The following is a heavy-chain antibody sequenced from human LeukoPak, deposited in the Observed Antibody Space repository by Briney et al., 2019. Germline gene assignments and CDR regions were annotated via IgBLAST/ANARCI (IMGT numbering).Heavy chain of an antibody. J-gene: IGHJ4*02. D-gene: IGHD6-19*01. Sequence: ASVKVSCKASGFTFTSYGMSWVRQAPGQGLEWMGWIRAYNGNTNYAQKLQGRVTMTTDTSTSTAYMELRSLRSDYTAVYYCAREQYRSVVDYWGQGTLVTLSS. V-gene: IGHV1-18*04. CDR1: GFTFTSYG. CDR2: IRAYNGNT. CDR3: AREQYRSVVDY.